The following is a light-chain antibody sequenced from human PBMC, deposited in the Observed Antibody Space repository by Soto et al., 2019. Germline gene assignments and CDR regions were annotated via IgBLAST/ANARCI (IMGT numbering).Light chain of an antibody. Sequence: DIQMTQSPSRLSASVGDRVTLTCRASQSISTYLAWYRHKPGEAPKLLIYKASTLERGVPSRFSGSGSGTEFTLTISSLQPDDFATYYCQQYNSKGTFGQGTKVDIK. CDR2: KAS. V-gene: IGKV1-5*03. CDR3: QQYNSKGT. J-gene: IGKJ1*01. CDR1: QSISTY.